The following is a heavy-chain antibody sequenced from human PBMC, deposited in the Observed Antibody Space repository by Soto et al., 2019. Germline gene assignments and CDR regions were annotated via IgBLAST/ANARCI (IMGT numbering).Heavy chain of an antibody. J-gene: IGHJ4*02. D-gene: IGHD3-10*01. CDR3: AGSTGYFEY. CDR1: VGSISSGDYY. Sequence: SETLSLTCTFSVGSISSGDYYCSWIRQPPGKGLEWIGYIYYSGSTYYNPSLKSRVTISVDTSKNQFSLKLSSVTAADTAVYYCAGSTGYFEYWGQGTLVIVSS. V-gene: IGHV4-30-4*01. CDR2: IYYSGST.